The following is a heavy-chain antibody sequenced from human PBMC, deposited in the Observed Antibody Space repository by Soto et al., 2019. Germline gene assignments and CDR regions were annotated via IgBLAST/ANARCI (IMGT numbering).Heavy chain of an antibody. CDR2: IKEDGTEI. V-gene: IGHV3-7*05. J-gene: IGHJ4*02. D-gene: IGHD6-13*01. CDR3: VKSIAAAGSY. Sequence: QLVESGGGFVQPGGSLRLTCAASGFTFSSYWMSRVRQAPGKGLEWVANIKEDGTEIYYVDSVKGRFTISRDNAKNSLYLQMNSLRAEDTAVYYCVKSIAAAGSYWGQGTLVTVSS. CDR1: GFTFSSYW.